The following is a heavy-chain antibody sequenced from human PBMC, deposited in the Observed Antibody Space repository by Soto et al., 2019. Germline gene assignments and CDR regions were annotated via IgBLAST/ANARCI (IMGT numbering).Heavy chain of an antibody. J-gene: IGHJ4*02. CDR2: ISGNGGST. CDR3: AKDRTFGPPLVRFDS. CDR1: GFTVSVYA. V-gene: IGHV3-23*01. D-gene: IGHD6-6*01. Sequence: LILSCGASGFTVSVYAITWVRQAPGKGLEWVSAISGNGGSTYYADSVKGRFTISRDNSKSTLHLQMNSLRVEDTAVYYCAKDRTFGPPLVRFDSWGQGTLVTVSS.